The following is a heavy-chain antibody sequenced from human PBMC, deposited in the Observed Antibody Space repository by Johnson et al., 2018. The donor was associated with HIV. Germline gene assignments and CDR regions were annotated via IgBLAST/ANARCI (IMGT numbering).Heavy chain of an antibody. CDR2: ISWNSGGI. V-gene: IGHV3-9*01. CDR1: GFTFDDYG. CDR3: ASAPDNGNLGLFDAFDV. J-gene: IGHJ3*01. Sequence: QLVESGGGLVQPGRSLRLSCAASGFTFDDYGMSWVRQAPGKGLEWVSGISWNSGGIGYADSVKGRFTISRDNAKNSLYLQMNTLRPEDTAFYYCASAPDNGNLGLFDAFDVWGQGTKVTGSA. D-gene: IGHD1-26*01.